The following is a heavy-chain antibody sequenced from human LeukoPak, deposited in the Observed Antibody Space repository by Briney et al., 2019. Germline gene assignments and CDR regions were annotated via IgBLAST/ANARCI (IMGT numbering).Heavy chain of an antibody. CDR2: ISAHDGNT. D-gene: IGHD6-25*01. Sequence: AASVKVSCKASGYNFNNYVIRWVRQAPGQGLAWMGWISAHDGNTNYGQRHQGRLTMTIGTSTSTAYMELRSLTSDDTAGYFCARDRSRAYQEIKDFEVWGQGTRVTVSS. J-gene: IGHJ4*02. CDR3: ARDRSRAYQEIKDFEV. CDR1: GYNFNNYV. V-gene: IGHV1-18*01.